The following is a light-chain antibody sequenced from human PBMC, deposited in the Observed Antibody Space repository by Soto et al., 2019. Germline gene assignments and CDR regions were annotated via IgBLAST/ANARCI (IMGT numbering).Light chain of an antibody. CDR1: QSVSSDY. J-gene: IGKJ4*01. CDR2: RAS. V-gene: IGKV3-20*01. CDR3: QQYGSSPLT. Sequence: EIVLTQSPGTLSLSPGERATLSCRASQSVSSDYLAWYQQKPGQTPKVLIYRASSRATGIPDRFSGSGSGTDFTLTISRLEPEDFAVYYCQQYGSSPLTFGGGNKVKIK.